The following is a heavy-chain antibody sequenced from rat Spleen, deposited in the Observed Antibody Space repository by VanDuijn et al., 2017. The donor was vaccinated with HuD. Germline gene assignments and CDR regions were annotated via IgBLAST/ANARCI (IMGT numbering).Heavy chain of an antibody. Sequence: EVQLVESGGGLVQPGRSLKLSCAASGFTYSNYVMAWVRQAPTKGLEWVASISTGGGNTYYRDSVKGRFTISRDNAKNTLYLQMDSLRSEDTATYYCAKAVYGLPYYFDYWGQGVMVTVSS. CDR1: GFTYSNYV. CDR3: AKAVYGLPYYFDY. J-gene: IGHJ2*01. CDR2: ISTGGGNT. V-gene: IGHV5S13*01. D-gene: IGHD1-6*01.